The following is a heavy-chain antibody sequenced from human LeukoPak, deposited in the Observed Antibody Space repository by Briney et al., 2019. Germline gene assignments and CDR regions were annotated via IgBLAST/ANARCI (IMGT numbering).Heavy chain of an antibody. CDR1: GFTFSSYA. D-gene: IGHD1-26*01. CDR3: AKPPEVGATVGYFDY. CDR2: ISFDGSNQ. J-gene: IGHJ4*02. Sequence: GGSLRLSCSASGFTFSSYAMHWVRQAPGKGLEWVALISFDGSNQYYADSVKGRFTISRDNSKNTLYLQMNSLRAEDTAVYYCAKPPEVGATVGYFDYWGQGTLVTVSS. V-gene: IGHV3-30*18.